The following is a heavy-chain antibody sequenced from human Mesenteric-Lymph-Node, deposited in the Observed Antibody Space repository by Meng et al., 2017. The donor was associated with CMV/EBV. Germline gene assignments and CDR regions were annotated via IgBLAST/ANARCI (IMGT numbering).Heavy chain of an antibody. CDR1: GYTFSTYW. D-gene: IGHD2-15*01. CDR2: INPGDSAT. CDR3: ARGKGRSYFDY. Sequence: GESLKISCKGSGYTFSTYWIAWVRQMPGRGLEWMGIINPGDSATRYSPSFQGQVTMSVDKSISTAYLHWSGLRASDTALYYCARGKGRSYFDYWGQGTLVTVSS. V-gene: IGHV5-51*01. J-gene: IGHJ4*02.